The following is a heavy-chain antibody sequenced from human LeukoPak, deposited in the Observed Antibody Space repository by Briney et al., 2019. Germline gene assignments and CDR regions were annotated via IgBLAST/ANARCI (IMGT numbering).Heavy chain of an antibody. CDR2: IYYSGST. Sequence: PSETLSLTCTVSGGSISSYYWSWIRQPPGKGLEWIGYIYYSGSTNYNPSLKSRVTISVDTSKNQFSLELSSVTAADTAVYYCARSAKYCSSTSCSQGNYYYGMDVWGQGTTVTVSS. CDR3: ARSAKYCSSTSCSQGNYYYGMDV. V-gene: IGHV4-59*01. CDR1: GGSISSYY. D-gene: IGHD2-2*01. J-gene: IGHJ6*02.